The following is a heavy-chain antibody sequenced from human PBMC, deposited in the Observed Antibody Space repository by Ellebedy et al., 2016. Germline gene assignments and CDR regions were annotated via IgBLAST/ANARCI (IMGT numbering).Heavy chain of an antibody. CDR1: GFTFSDYY. CDR3: ARFLNKSESRSSLSPYYYGLDV. Sequence: GGSLSLSXAASGFTFSDYYMSWIRQAPGKGLQWVSYISSRSSYTNYADSVKGRFTISGDKAKNSLYLQMNSLRAEDTAVYYCARFLNKSESRSSLSPYYYGLDVWGQGTTVTVSS. V-gene: IGHV3-11*03. D-gene: IGHD3-10*01. J-gene: IGHJ6*02. CDR2: ISSRSSYT.